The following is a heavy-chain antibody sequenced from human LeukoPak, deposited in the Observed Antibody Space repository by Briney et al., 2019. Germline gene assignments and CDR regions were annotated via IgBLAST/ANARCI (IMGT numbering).Heavy chain of an antibody. CDR2: INHSGST. CDR3: ARLGGFDSLDHLDYYYYMDV. V-gene: IGHV4-34*01. Sequence: PSETLSLTCAVYGGSFSGYYWSWIRQPPGKGLEWIGEINHSGSTNYNPSLKSRVTISVDTSKNQFSLKLSSVTAADTAVYYCARLGGFDSLDHLDYYYYMDVWGKGTTVTVSS. CDR1: GGSFSGYY. J-gene: IGHJ6*03. D-gene: IGHD3-10*01.